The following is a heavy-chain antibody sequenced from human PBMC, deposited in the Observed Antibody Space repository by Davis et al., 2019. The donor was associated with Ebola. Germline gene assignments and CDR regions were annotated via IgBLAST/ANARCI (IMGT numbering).Heavy chain of an antibody. V-gene: IGHV4-59*08. D-gene: IGHD2-21*01. CDR2: IYYSGST. CDR3: ARVWSYYGMDV. CDR1: GGSISSYY. Sequence: SETLSLTCTVSGGSISSYYWSWIRQPPGKGLEWIGYIYYSGSTNYNPSLKSRVTISVDTSKNQISLKLSSVTAADTAVYYCARVWSYYGMDVWGQGTTVTVSS. J-gene: IGHJ6*02.